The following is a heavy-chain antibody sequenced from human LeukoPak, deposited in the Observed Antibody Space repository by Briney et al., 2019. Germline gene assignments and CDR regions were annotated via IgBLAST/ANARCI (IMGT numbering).Heavy chain of an antibody. CDR3: ARSSGWYPRTFDY. J-gene: IGHJ4*02. CDR1: GYTFTSYC. V-gene: IGHV5-51*01. D-gene: IGHD6-19*01. CDR2: IYPGDSNT. Sequence: PGESLKISCKGSGYTFTSYCIGWVRQMPGKGLEWMGIIYPGDSNTRHSPSFQGQVTISADKSISTAYLQWSSLKASDTAMYYCARSSGWYPRTFDYWGQGALVTVSS.